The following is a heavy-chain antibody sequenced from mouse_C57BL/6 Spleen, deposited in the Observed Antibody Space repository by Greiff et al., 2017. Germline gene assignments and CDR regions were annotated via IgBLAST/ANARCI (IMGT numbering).Heavy chain of an antibody. CDR3: ARGFAY. Sequence: QVQLQQSGPELVKPGASVKISCKASGYAFSSSWMNWVKQRPGKGLEWIGRIYPGDGDTNYNGKFKGKATLTADKSSSTAYMQLSSRTSEDSAVYFCARGFAYWGQGTLVTVSA. J-gene: IGHJ3*01. CDR2: IYPGDGDT. CDR1: GYAFSSSW. V-gene: IGHV1-82*01.